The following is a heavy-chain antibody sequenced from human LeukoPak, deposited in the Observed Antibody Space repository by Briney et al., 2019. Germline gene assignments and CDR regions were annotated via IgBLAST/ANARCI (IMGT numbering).Heavy chain of an antibody. J-gene: IGHJ4*02. Sequence: GGSLRLSCAACGFTVSSNYMSWVRQAPGKGLEWVAFIRYDGSNKYYADSVKGRFTISRDNSKNTLYLQMNSLRAEDTAVYYCAKDLHIVVVTARDYWGQGTLVTVSS. CDR1: GFTVSSNY. V-gene: IGHV3-30*02. CDR2: IRYDGSNK. D-gene: IGHD2-21*02. CDR3: AKDLHIVVVTARDY.